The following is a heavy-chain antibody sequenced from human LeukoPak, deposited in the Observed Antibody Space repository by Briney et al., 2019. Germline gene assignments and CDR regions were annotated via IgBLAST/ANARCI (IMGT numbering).Heavy chain of an antibody. D-gene: IGHD6-13*01. CDR2: INLKSGGT. CDR3: ARDRIAAAVLDY. J-gene: IGHJ4*02. Sequence: ASVKVSCKASGYTFTGYYMHWVRQAPGQGLEWMGLINLKSGGTIYAQNFQGRVTMTRDTSISTVYMELARLRSDDTAVYFCARDRIAAAVLDYWGQGTLVTVSS. V-gene: IGHV1-2*02. CDR1: GYTFTGYY.